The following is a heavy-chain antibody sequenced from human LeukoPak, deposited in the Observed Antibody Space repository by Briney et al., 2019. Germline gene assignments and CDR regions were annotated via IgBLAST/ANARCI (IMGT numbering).Heavy chain of an antibody. CDR3: ARQAPIAAAGTHYFDY. D-gene: IGHD6-13*01. V-gene: IGHV5-51*01. J-gene: IGHJ4*02. CDR1: GYSFTSYW. CDR2: IYPGDSDT. Sequence: GESLKTSCKGSGYSFTSYWIGWVRQMPGKGLEWMGIIYPGDSDTRYSPSFQGQVTISADKSISTAYLQWSSLKASDTAMYYCARQAPIAAAGTHYFDYWGQGTLVTVSS.